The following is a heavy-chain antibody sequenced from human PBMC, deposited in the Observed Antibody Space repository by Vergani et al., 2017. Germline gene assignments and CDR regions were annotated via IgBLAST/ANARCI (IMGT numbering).Heavy chain of an antibody. CDR2: ISGHGDRT. V-gene: IGHV3-23*01. J-gene: IGHJ4*02. CDR1: GFTFSNSA. CDR3: AREXRSNTSPFVGD. D-gene: IGHD2/OR15-2a*01. Sequence: EVHLLESGGGQVEAGGSLRLSCVASGFTFSNSAMSWVRQTSVKGLEWVSAISGHGDRTYYADSVKGRFTISRDNSKNTVYLQMNSLKAEDRATYYCAREXRSNTSPFVGDWGQGTLVTV.